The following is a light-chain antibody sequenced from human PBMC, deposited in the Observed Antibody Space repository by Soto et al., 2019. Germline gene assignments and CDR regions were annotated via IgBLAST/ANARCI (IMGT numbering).Light chain of an antibody. CDR3: AAWDDSRNGVV. J-gene: IGLJ2*01. Sequence: QSVLTQPPSASGTPGQRVTISCSGSTSNIGRNTVHWYQQLPGTAPKLLIYSNYQRPSGVPARFSGSKSGTSASLAISGLQSEDEADYYCAAWDDSRNGVVFGGGTKLTVL. CDR2: SNY. V-gene: IGLV1-44*01. CDR1: TSNIGRNT.